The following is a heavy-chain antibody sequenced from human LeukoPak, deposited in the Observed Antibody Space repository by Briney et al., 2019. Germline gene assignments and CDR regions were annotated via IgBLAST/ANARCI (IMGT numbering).Heavy chain of an antibody. CDR1: GFSISTYW. V-gene: IGHV3-74*01. D-gene: IGHD2-21*01. J-gene: IGHJ4*02. CDR2: INSDGSST. CDR3: ASSWPLRY. Sequence: PGGSLRLSCAASGFSISTYWIHWVRQAPGKGLVWVSRINSDGSSTSYADSVKGRFTISRDNAKNTLYLQMNSLRAEDTAVYYCASSWPLRYWGQGTLVTVSS.